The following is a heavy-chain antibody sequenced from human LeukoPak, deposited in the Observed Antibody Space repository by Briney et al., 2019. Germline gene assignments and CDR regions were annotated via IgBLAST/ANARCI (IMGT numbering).Heavy chain of an antibody. Sequence: PGGSLRLSCAASGFTFSSYGMHWVRQAPGKGLEWVAFIRYDGSNKYYADSVKGRFTISRDNSKNTLYLQMNSLRAEDTAVYYCAKPATVTTVHDYWGQGTLVTVSS. D-gene: IGHD4-17*01. CDR2: IRYDGSNK. V-gene: IGHV3-30*02. CDR1: GFTFSSYG. J-gene: IGHJ4*02. CDR3: AKPATVTTVHDY.